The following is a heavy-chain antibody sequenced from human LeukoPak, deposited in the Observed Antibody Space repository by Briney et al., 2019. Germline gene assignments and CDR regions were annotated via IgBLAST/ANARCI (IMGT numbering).Heavy chain of an antibody. CDR1: GGSISSYY. D-gene: IGHD4-11*01. CDR2: IYYSGST. J-gene: IGHJ2*01. Sequence: SETLSLTCTVSGGSISSYYWSWIRQPPGKGLEWIGYIYYSGSTNYNPSLKSRVTISVDTSKNQFSLKLSSVTAADTAMYYCARYDYSPAYFDLWGRGTLVTVSS. CDR3: ARYDYSPAYFDL. V-gene: IGHV4-59*01.